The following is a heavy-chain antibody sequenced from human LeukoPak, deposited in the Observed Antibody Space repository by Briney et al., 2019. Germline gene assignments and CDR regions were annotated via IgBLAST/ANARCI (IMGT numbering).Heavy chain of an antibody. J-gene: IGHJ4*02. CDR3: ARAVAGTFVDY. D-gene: IGHD6-19*01. Sequence: ASVKVSCKASGYTFTGYYMHWVRQAPGQGLEWMGWINPNSGGTNYAQKFQGGVTMTRDTSISTAYMELSRLRSDDTAAYYCARAVAGTFVDYWGQGTLVTVSS. V-gene: IGHV1-2*02. CDR2: INPNSGGT. CDR1: GYTFTGYY.